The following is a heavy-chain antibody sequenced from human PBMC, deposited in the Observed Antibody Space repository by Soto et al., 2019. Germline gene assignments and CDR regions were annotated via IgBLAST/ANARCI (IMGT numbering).Heavy chain of an antibody. J-gene: IGHJ6*02. CDR3: ARPMTTASSYYYGMDV. CDR1: GYSFTSYW. Sequence: PGESLKISCKGSGYSFTSYWIGWVRQMPGKGPGWMGIIYPGDSDTRYSPSFQGQVTISADKSISTAYLQWSSLKASDTAMYYCARPMTTASSYYYGMDVWGQGTTVTVSS. V-gene: IGHV5-51*01. D-gene: IGHD4-17*01. CDR2: IYPGDSDT.